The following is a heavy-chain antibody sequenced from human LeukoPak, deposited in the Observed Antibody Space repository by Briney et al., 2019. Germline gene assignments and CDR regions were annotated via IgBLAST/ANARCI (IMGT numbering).Heavy chain of an antibody. V-gene: IGHV1-69*01. D-gene: IGHD1-14*01. CDR2: IIPIFGTA. CDR3: ARGHRGYFDY. CDR1: GGTFSSYA. Sequence: GASVKVSCTASGGTFSSYAISWVRQAPGQGLEWMGGIIPIFGTANYAQKFQGRVTITADESTSTAYMELSSLRSEDTAVYYCARGHRGYFDYWGQGTLVTVSS. J-gene: IGHJ4*02.